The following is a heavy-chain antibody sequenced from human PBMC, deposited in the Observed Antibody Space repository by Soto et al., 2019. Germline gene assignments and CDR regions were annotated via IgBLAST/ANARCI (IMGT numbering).Heavy chain of an antibody. Sequence: PGGSLRLSCAASGFTFSSYWMSWVRQAPGKGLEWVANIKPDGSQKWYVDSVKGRFTISRDNAKRSLYMQMNSLRAEDTAVYYCARGDYYDSSGPFSNAFDTWGQETMVTVSS. CDR2: IKPDGSQK. V-gene: IGHV3-7*04. CDR1: GFTFSSYW. CDR3: ARGDYYDSSGPFSNAFDT. J-gene: IGHJ3*02. D-gene: IGHD3-22*01.